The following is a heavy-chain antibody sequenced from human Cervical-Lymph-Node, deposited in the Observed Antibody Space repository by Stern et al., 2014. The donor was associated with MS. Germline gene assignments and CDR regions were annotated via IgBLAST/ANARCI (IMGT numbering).Heavy chain of an antibody. CDR1: GYTFTIYA. J-gene: IGHJ4*02. CDR3: ARKDYGDYLFDY. V-gene: IGHV1-3*01. Sequence: QVQLVESGAEVKKPGASVKVSCKASGYTFTIYAVHWVRQAPGQRLEWMGWINGGNGNTKYSQKVQGRVTITRDTSASTAYMELSSLRSADTAVYYCARKDYGDYLFDYWGQGTLVTVSS. D-gene: IGHD4-17*01. CDR2: INGGNGNT.